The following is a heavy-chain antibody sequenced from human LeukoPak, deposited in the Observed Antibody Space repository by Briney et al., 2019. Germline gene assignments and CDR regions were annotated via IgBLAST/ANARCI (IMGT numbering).Heavy chain of an antibody. J-gene: IGHJ6*02. D-gene: IGHD2-2*01. CDR3: ARDSPSATYLHYALDV. Sequence: PGGSLRLSCVVSGFTFSSYAMTWVRQAPGKGLESVSSISSGGGSTYYADSVKGRFTISRDNSKNTLYLQMNSLRAEDTAVFYCARDSPSATYLHYALDVWGQGTTDIVSS. CDR2: ISSGGGST. CDR1: GFTFSSYA. V-gene: IGHV3-23*01.